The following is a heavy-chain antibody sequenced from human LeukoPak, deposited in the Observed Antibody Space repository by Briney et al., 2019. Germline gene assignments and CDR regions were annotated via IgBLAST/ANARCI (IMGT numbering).Heavy chain of an antibody. Sequence: SETLSLACTVSGGSISSSSYYWGWIRQPPGKGLEWIGSIYYSGSTYYNPSLKSRVTISVDTSKNQFSLKLSSVTAADTAVYYCASLDTAMALGVFDYWGQGTLVTVSS. D-gene: IGHD5-18*01. J-gene: IGHJ4*02. CDR2: IYYSGST. CDR3: ASLDTAMALGVFDY. V-gene: IGHV4-39*01. CDR1: GGSISSSSYY.